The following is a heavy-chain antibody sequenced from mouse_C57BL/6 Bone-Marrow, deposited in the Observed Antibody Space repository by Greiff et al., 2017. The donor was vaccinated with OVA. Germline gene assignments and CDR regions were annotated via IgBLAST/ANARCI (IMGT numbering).Heavy chain of an antibody. Sequence: EVKLMESGGGLVKPGGSLKLSCAASGFTFSSYAMSWVRQTPEKRLEWVATISDGGSYTYYPANVKGRFTISRDNAKNNLYLQMSHLKSEDTAMYDGASDGGYYGSRDYFDYWGQGTTLTVSS. CDR2: ISDGGSYT. D-gene: IGHD1-1*01. V-gene: IGHV5-4*03. J-gene: IGHJ2*01. CDR1: GFTFSSYA. CDR3: ASDGGYYGSRDYFDY.